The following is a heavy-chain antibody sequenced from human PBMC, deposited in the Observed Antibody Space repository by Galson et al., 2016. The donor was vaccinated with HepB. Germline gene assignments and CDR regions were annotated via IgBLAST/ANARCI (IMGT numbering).Heavy chain of an antibody. J-gene: IGHJ4*02. CDR1: GFTFHNYG. Sequence: SLRLSCAASGFTFHNYGMSWVRQAPGKGLEGVSPISGSAGYTNYPDSVKGRFTIPRDNSETTLHLQTDSLRAEDTAVYYCAKNRYDYGPLEDWGQGTLVTVSS. CDR3: AKNRYDYGPLED. D-gene: IGHD4/OR15-4a*01. CDR2: ISGSAGYT. V-gene: IGHV3-23*01.